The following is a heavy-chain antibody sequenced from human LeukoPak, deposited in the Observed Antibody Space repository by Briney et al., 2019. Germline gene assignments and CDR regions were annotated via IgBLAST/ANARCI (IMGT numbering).Heavy chain of an antibody. CDR3: ARDLEATNTYYFDY. CDR2: IASAGTT. J-gene: IGHJ4*02. V-gene: IGHV3-66*01. CDR1: GFTVSSSY. Sequence: PGGSLRLSCAASGFTVSSSYMRWVRQAPGKGLEWVSIIASAGTTYSADPVKGRFTISRDNSKNTVYLQVNSLREEDTAVYYCARDLEATNTYYFDYWGQGTMVTVSS. D-gene: IGHD1-1*01.